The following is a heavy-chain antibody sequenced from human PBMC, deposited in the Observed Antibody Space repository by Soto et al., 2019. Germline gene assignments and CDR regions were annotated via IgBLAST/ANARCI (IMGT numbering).Heavy chain of an antibody. V-gene: IGHV1-3*05. Sequence: QVQLVQSGAEEKKPGASVKVSCKASGYTFTGYAMHWVRQAPGQRLEWMGWINAGNGNTKYSQKFQGRATITRDTSASTAYMELSSLRSEDTSVYYCARAVAVPADLDYWGQGTLVTVSS. CDR3: ARAVAVPADLDY. D-gene: IGHD6-19*01. J-gene: IGHJ4*02. CDR2: INAGNGNT. CDR1: GYTFTGYA.